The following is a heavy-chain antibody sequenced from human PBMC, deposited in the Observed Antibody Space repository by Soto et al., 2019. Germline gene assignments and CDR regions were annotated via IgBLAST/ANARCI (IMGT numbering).Heavy chain of an antibody. D-gene: IGHD3-10*01. CDR1: GFTFSDYY. J-gene: IGHJ5*02. CDR3: AREVAFAVRGVTGYNWFDP. Sequence: QVQLVESGGGLVKPGGSLRLSCAASGFTFSDYYMSWIRQAPGKGLEWVSYISSSGSTIYYADSVKGRFTISRDNAXNXLXLQMNSLGAEDTAVYYCAREVAFAVRGVTGYNWFDPWGQGTLVTVSS. V-gene: IGHV3-11*01. CDR2: ISSSGSTI.